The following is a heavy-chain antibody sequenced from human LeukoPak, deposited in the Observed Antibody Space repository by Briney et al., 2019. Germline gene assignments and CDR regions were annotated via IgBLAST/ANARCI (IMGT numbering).Heavy chain of an antibody. V-gene: IGHV3-33*06. D-gene: IGHD3-22*01. CDR3: AKDRPNFHENSGHYYRRDGDS. Sequence: PGRSLRLSCAASGFTFSSYGMHWVRQAPGKGLEWVAVIWYDGSNKYYADSVKGRFTISRDNSKNTLYLQMNSLRAEDTAVYYCAKDRPNFHENSGHYYRRDGDSWGQGTLVTVSS. J-gene: IGHJ5*01. CDR1: GFTFSSYG. CDR2: IWYDGSNK.